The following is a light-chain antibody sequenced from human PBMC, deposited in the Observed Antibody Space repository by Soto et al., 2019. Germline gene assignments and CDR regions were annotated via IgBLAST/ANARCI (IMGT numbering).Light chain of an antibody. CDR3: QQYNNWPRE. Sequence: EIVMTQSPATLSVSPGVRATLSCRASQSVSSNLAWYQQKPGQAPRLLIYGASTRATGIPARFSGSGSGTEFTLTIRSLQSEDFAVYYCQQYNNWPREFGQGTKVEIK. J-gene: IGKJ1*01. CDR1: QSVSSN. V-gene: IGKV3-15*01. CDR2: GAS.